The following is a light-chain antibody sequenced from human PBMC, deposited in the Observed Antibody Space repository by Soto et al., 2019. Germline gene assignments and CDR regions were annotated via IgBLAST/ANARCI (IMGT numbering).Light chain of an antibody. Sequence: EIVMTQSPATMSVSPGERATLSCRASQSVSSNLACYQKKPGQAPRLLIYGASTRATGIPARFSGSGSGTEFTLTIGILQSEDFAVYYCQQYNNWPMYTFGQGTKLEI. CDR3: QQYNNWPMYT. CDR2: GAS. J-gene: IGKJ2*01. V-gene: IGKV3-15*01. CDR1: QSVSSN.